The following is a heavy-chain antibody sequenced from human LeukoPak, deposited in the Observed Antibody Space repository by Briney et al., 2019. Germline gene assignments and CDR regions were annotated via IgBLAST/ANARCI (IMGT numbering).Heavy chain of an antibody. J-gene: IGHJ5*02. CDR1: GGSISSGGYS. CDR3: AREGYCSGGSCYAGQNWFDP. D-gene: IGHD2-15*01. Sequence: SQTLSLTCAVSGGSISSGGYSWSWIRQPPGKGLEWIGYIYHSGSTYYNPSLKSRVTISVDRSKNQFSLKLSSVTAADTGVYYCAREGYCSGGSCYAGQNWFDPWGQGTLVTVSS. CDR2: IYHSGST. V-gene: IGHV4-30-2*01.